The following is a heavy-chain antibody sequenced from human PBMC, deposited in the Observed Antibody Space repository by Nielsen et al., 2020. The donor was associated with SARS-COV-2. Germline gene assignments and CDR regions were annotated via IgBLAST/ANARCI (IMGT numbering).Heavy chain of an antibody. D-gene: IGHD4-17*01. CDR3: AKNPSRRDYGADY. J-gene: IGHJ4*02. CDR2: IGAIDGST. CDR1: GFTFSSYW. Sequence: GGSLRLSCAASGFTFSSYWMSWVRQAPGKGLEWVSSIGAIDGSTNYAESLRGRFTISRDNSKNTLYLQINSLRAEDTAMYYCAKNPSRRDYGADYWGQGTLVTVSS. V-gene: IGHV3-23*01.